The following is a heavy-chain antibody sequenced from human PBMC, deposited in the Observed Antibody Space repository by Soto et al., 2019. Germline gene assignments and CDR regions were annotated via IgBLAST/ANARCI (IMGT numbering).Heavy chain of an antibody. V-gene: IGHV3-66*01. Sequence: GGSLRLSCAASGFTVSSNYMSWVRQAPGKGLEWVSVIYSGGSTYYADSVKGRFTISRDNSKNTLYLQMNSLRAEDTAVYYCARDLGTAVAGIFRSGGDYWGQGTLVTVSS. J-gene: IGHJ4*02. CDR2: IYSGGST. CDR1: GFTVSSNY. CDR3: ARDLGTAVAGIFRSGGDY. D-gene: IGHD6-19*01.